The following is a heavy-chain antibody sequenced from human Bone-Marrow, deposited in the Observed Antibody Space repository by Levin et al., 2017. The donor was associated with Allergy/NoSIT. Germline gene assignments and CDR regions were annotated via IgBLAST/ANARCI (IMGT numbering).Heavy chain of an antibody. D-gene: IGHD2-15*01. J-gene: IGHJ4*02. CDR1: GFTFSTYN. CDR2: ISSTSTYI. V-gene: IGHV3-21*01. CDR3: ARDTGYCNDGGCYSGPSDY. Sequence: GESLKISCAASGFTFSTYNMHWVRQAPGKGLEWVSSISSTSTYIFYADSLKGRFTISRDNAKNSLYLQMNSLRAEDMAVYYCARDTGYCNDGGCYSGPSDYWGQGTLVTVSS.